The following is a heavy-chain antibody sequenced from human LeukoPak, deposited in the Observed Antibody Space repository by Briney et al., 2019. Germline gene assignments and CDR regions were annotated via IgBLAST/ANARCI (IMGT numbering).Heavy chain of an antibody. CDR1: GFTFSGYS. D-gene: IGHD2-2*01. CDR2: ISSSSSNI. V-gene: IGHV3-48*01. J-gene: IGHJ4*02. Sequence: SGGSLRLSCAASGFTFSGYSLNWVRQAPGKGLEWLSYISSSSSNIYYADSVKGRFTISRDNAKSSVYLQMNSLRAEDTAVYYCAREWTACSSTSCYSGGFDSSAYHPFFDYWGQGTLVTVSS. CDR3: AREWTACSSTSCYSGGFDSSAYHPFFDY.